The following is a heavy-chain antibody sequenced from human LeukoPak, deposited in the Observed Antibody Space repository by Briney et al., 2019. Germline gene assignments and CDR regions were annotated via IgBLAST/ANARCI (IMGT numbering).Heavy chain of an antibody. Sequence: GGSLRLSCAASGFTFISFGMHWVRQAPGRGLEWVAFIRYDGSNKYYADSVKGRFTISRDNSKNTLYLQMNSLRAEDTAVYYCAQQLELRYWGQGTLVTVSS. CDR2: IRYDGSNK. V-gene: IGHV3-30*02. CDR1: GFTFISFG. J-gene: IGHJ4*02. D-gene: IGHD1-7*01. CDR3: AQQLELRY.